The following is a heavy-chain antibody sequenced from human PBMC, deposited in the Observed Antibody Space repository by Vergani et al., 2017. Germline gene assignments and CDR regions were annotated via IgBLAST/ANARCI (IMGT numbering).Heavy chain of an antibody. Sequence: EVQLVESGGGLVQPGGSLRLSCAASGFTFSRYVMSWVGQAPGKGLEGVSAISGSGGSTYYADSVKGRFTISRDNSKNTLYLKMNSLRAEDTAVYYCTASGARVWGQGTLVTVSS. D-gene: IGHD7-27*01. J-gene: IGHJ4*02. CDR3: TASGARV. CDR1: GFTFSRYV. V-gene: IGHV3-23*04. CDR2: ISGSGGST.